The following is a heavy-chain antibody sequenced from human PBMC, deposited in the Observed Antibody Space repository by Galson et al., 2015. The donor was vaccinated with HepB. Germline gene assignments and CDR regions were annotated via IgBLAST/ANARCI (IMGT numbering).Heavy chain of an antibody. CDR2: ISSGSDYI. CDR3: APRNPFDY. Sequence: SLRLSCAASGFTFSTYSMNWVRQAPGKGLEWVSSISSGSDYIYYADSVKGRFTISRDNARKSLYLQMNSLRAEDTAVHYCAPRNPFDYWGQGTLVTVSS. J-gene: IGHJ4*02. V-gene: IGHV3-21*01. CDR1: GFTFSTYS. D-gene: IGHD1-14*01.